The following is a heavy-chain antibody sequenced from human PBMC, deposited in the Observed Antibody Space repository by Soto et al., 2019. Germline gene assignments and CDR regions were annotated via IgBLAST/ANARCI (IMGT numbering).Heavy chain of an antibody. CDR3: ARGLGSGWVNI. CDR1: GGSFSGYY. Sequence: ASETLSLTCAVYGGSFSGYYWSWIRQPPGKGLEWIGEINHSGSTNYNPSLKSRVTISVDTSKNQFSLKLSSVTAADTAVYYCARGLGSGWVNIWGQGTMVTVS. J-gene: IGHJ3*02. D-gene: IGHD6-19*01. V-gene: IGHV4-34*01. CDR2: INHSGST.